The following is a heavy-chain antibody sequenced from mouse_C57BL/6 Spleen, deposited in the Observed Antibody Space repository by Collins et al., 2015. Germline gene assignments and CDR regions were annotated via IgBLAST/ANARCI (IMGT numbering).Heavy chain of an antibody. Sequence: QVQLQQSGAELMKPGASVTLSCKATGYKFTGYWIEWIKQRPGHGLEWIGEILPGGGSTNYNEKFKDLATFSADTSSKTAYMQLSSLTIEDSAIYYCTRDGRRGGYWYFDVWGTGTTVTASS. V-gene: IGHV1-9*01. D-gene: IGHD1-1*01. CDR3: TRDGRRGGYWYFDV. CDR2: ILPGGGST. CDR1: GYKFTGYW. J-gene: IGHJ1*03.